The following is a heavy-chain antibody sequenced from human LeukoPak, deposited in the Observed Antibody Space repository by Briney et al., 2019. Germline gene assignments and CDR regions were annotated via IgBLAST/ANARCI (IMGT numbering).Heavy chain of an antibody. V-gene: IGHV1-2*02. Sequence: ASVKVSCKASGYRFISNYIQWVRQAPGLGPEWMGWMRPGNGNTRYAEKFQGRVTMTRDTSINTAYLDLSSLRSDDTAVSYCAREGSYCVGGDCYSFDFWGQGTLITVSS. J-gene: IGHJ4*02. D-gene: IGHD2-21*02. CDR1: GYRFISNY. CDR2: MRPGNGNT. CDR3: AREGSYCVGGDCYSFDF.